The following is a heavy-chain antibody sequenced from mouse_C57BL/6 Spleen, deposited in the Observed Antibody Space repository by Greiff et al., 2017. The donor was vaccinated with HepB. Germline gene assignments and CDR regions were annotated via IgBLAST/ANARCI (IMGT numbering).Heavy chain of an antibody. D-gene: IGHD1-1*01. CDR1: GYTFTSYW. J-gene: IGHJ1*03. CDR2: INPSNGGT. Sequence: QVQLQQPGTELVKPGASVKLSCKASGYTFTSYWMHWVKQRPGQGLEWIGNINPSNGGTNYNEKFKSKATLTVDKSSSTAYMQLSSLTSEDSAVYYCAIMTTVVGPSWYFDVWGTGTTVTVSS. CDR3: AIMTTVVGPSWYFDV. V-gene: IGHV1-53*01.